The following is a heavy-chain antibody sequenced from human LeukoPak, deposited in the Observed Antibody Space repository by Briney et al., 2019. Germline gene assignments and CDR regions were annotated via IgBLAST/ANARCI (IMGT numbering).Heavy chain of an antibody. J-gene: IGHJ4*02. CDR3: VKDGRSGWHFDY. D-gene: IGHD6-19*01. V-gene: IGHV3-7*01. CDR2: IKQDGSEK. CDR1: GFTFSSYL. Sequence: GGSLRLSCAASGFTFSSYLMSLVRQAPGKGLEWVANIKQDGSEKYYVDSVKGRFTNSRDNVENSMFLQMNSLRAEDTAVYYCVKDGRSGWHFDYWGQGALVTVSS.